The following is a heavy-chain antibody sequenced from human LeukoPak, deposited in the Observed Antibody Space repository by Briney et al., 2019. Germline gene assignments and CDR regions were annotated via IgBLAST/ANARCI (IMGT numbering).Heavy chain of an antibody. CDR2: ISFDGSNE. J-gene: IGHJ6*03. CDR3: ARDRPNCSSPTCYRYYFMDV. Sequence: GGSLRLSCAASGFTFSTYIMHWVRQAPGKGLEWVAVISFDGSNEFYADSVKGRFTISRDHSKNTLYLQMNSLRAEDTAVYYCARDRPNCSSPTCYRYYFMDVWGKGTTVTVSS. D-gene: IGHD2-2*02. CDR1: GFTFSTYI. V-gene: IGHV3-30-3*01.